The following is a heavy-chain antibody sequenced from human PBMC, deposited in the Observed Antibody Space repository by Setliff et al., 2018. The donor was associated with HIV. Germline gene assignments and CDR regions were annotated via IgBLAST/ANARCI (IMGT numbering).Heavy chain of an antibody. V-gene: IGHV1-69*05. CDR2: IIPIFGTA. Sequence: GASVKVSCKASGGTFGRFGISWVRQAPGQGLEWMGGIIPIFGTANYAQKFQGRVTITTDESTSTAYMELSSLRSEDTAVYYCARVGVVVVAAHPGSAFDIWGQGTMVTVSS. CDR3: ARVGVVVVAAHPGSAFDI. D-gene: IGHD2-15*01. CDR1: GGTFGRFG. J-gene: IGHJ3*02.